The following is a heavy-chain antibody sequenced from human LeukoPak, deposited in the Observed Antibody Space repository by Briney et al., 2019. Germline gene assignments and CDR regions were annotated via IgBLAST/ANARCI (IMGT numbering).Heavy chain of an antibody. Sequence: SETLSLTCAVYGGSFSGYCWSWIRQPPGKGLEWIGEINHSGSTNYNPSLKSRVTISVDTSKNQFSLKLSSVTAADTAVYYCASGSGYYYVGYWGQGTLVTVSS. D-gene: IGHD3-22*01. CDR1: GGSFSGYC. J-gene: IGHJ4*02. V-gene: IGHV4-34*01. CDR3: ASGSGYYYVGY. CDR2: INHSGST.